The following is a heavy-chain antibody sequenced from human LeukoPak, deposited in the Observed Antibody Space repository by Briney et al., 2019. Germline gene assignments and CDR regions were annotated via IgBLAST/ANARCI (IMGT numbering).Heavy chain of an antibody. CDR2: IYYSGST. J-gene: IGHJ4*02. D-gene: IGHD6-13*01. CDR3: ARYGYSRHLDH. Sequence: SETLSLTCTVSGGSISSYYWSWIRQPPGKGLEWIGYIYYSGSTNYNPSLKSRVTISVDTSKNQFSLKLSSVTAADTAVYYCARYGYSRHLDHWGQGTLVTVSS. CDR1: GGSISSYY. V-gene: IGHV4-59*01.